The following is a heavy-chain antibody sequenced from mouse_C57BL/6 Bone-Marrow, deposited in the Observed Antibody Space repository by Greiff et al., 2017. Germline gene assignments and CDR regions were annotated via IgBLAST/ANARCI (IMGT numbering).Heavy chain of an antibody. J-gene: IGHJ4*01. CDR3: ARPYYYGSSRYAMDY. CDR2: ISNGGGST. Sequence: EVNLVESGGGLVQPGGSLKLSCAASGFTFSDYYMYWVRQTPEKRLEWVAYISNGGGSTYYPDTVKGRFTISRDNAKNTLYLQMSRLKSEDTAMYYCARPYYYGSSRYAMDYWGQGTSVTVSS. V-gene: IGHV5-12*01. CDR1: GFTFSDYY. D-gene: IGHD1-1*01.